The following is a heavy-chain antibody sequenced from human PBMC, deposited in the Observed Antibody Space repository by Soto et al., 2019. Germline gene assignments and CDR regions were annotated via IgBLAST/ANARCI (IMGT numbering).Heavy chain of an antibody. D-gene: IGHD4-17*01. J-gene: IGHJ3*02. CDR3: ARYGSTTASHNDDVFDI. V-gene: IGHV3-33*01. CDR2: IWYDGSNK. Sequence: QVQLVESGGGVVQPGRSLRLSCAASGFSFRSYGMHWVRQAPGKGLEWLALIWYDGSNKNYSDSVKGRSTISRDNSRNTLYPQMNSLSAEDTAVYYCARYGSTTASHNDDVFDIWGQGTMVTVSS. CDR1: GFSFRSYG.